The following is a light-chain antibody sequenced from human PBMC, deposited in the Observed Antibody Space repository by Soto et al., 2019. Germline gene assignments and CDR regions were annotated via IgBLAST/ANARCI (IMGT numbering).Light chain of an antibody. V-gene: IGKV3-20*01. CDR3: QQYHNWPPIT. J-gene: IGKJ5*01. Sequence: EIVLTPSPGTLSLSPGERATVSCRASQSISSNYLAWYQQKPGQAPRLLIYGASSRATGIPDRFSGSGSGTEFTLTISSLQSEDFAVYYCQQYHNWPPITFGQGTRLEIK. CDR2: GAS. CDR1: QSISSNY.